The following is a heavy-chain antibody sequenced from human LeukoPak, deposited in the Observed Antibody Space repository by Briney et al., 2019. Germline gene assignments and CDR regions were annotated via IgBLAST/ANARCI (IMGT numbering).Heavy chain of an antibody. J-gene: IGHJ4*02. CDR1: GYTFTGYY. CDR3: ASDVGYCRSTSCYGLYY. D-gene: IGHD2-2*01. CDR2: INPNSGGT. Sequence: ASVKVSCRASGYTFTGYYMHWVRQAPGQGLEWMGWINPNSGGTNYAQKFQGRVTMTRDTSISTAYMELRSLRSDDTAVYYCASDVGYCRSTSCYGLYYWGQGTLVTVSS. V-gene: IGHV1-2*02.